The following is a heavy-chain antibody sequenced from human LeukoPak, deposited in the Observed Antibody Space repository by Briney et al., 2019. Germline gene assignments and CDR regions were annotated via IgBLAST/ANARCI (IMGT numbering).Heavy chain of an antibody. J-gene: IGHJ4*02. V-gene: IGHV3-30*02. CDR3: AKDKDPLLWFGETTFDY. CDR2: IRYDRTGE. Sequence: GGSLRLSCAASGFTFSHYGMHWVRQAPGKGLEWVAFIRYDRTGEYYADSVRGRFTISRDNSNNTLFLQMNSLRAEDTAVYYCAKDKDPLLWFGETTFDYWGQGTLVAVSS. CDR1: GFTFSHYG. D-gene: IGHD3-10*01.